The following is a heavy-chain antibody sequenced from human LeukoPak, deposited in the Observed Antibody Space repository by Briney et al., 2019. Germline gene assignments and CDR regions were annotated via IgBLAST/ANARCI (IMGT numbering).Heavy chain of an antibody. CDR3: ARVRGYCTNGVCYTGGYYYMDV. Sequence: GASVKVSCKASGGTFISYAISWVGQAPGQGLEWMGRIIPIFGTANYAQKFQGRVTITTDESTSTAYMELSSLRSEDTAVYYCARVRGYCTNGVCYTGGYYYMDVWGKGTTVTVSS. D-gene: IGHD2-8*01. CDR1: GGTFISYA. J-gene: IGHJ6*03. V-gene: IGHV1-69*05. CDR2: IIPIFGTA.